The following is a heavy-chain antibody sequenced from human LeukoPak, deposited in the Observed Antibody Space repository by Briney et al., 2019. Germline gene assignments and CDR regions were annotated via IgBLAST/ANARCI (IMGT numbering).Heavy chain of an antibody. J-gene: IGHJ4*02. D-gene: IGHD1/OR15-1a*01. V-gene: IGHV4-59*12. Sequence: SETLSLTCSVSGGSISPYHWSWIRQPPGKGLEWIGYIYYSGSTNYNPSLKSRVTISVDTSKNQFSLKLSSVTAADTAVYYCARTNNVFYYFDYWGQGTRVTVSS. CDR3: ARTNNVFYYFDY. CDR2: IYYSGST. CDR1: GGSISPYH.